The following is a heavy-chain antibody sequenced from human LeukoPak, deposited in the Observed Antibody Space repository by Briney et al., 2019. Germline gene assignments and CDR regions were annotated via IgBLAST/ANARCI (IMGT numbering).Heavy chain of an antibody. V-gene: IGHV1-2*02. Sequence: ASVKVSCKASGYTFTGYYMHWVRQAPGQGLEWMGWINPNSGGTNYAQKFQGRVTITRDTSISTAYMELSRLRSDDTAVYYCAREKVPAATDYYYYYMDVWGKGTTVTVSS. CDR2: INPNSGGT. CDR3: AREKVPAATDYYYYYMDV. CDR1: GYTFTGYY. J-gene: IGHJ6*03. D-gene: IGHD2-2*01.